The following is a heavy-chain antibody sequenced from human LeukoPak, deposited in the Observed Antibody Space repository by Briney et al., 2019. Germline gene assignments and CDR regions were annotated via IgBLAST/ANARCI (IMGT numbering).Heavy chain of an antibody. CDR1: GFTFSSYA. CDR2: ISYGGNNK. J-gene: IGHJ4*02. CDR3: ARDGGNAYFDY. D-gene: IGHD4-23*01. Sequence: GRSLRLSCAASGFTFSSYAMHWVRQAPGKGLEWVAMISYGGNNKYHADSVKGRFTISRDNSKNTLYVQMNSLRSEDTAVYYCARDGGNAYFDYWGLGTLVTVFS. V-gene: IGHV3-30-3*01.